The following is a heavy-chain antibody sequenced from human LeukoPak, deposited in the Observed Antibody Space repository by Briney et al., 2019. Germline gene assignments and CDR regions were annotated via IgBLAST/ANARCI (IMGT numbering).Heavy chain of an antibody. Sequence: GGSLRLSCVVSGMTFDRHGMHWVRQPPGKELEWLAFIKYDGSKTEYEDSVKGRFTVSRDNSKNTLYLEMNSLRAEDTAVYYCAKDTIFTVDPFDYRGQGTLVTVSS. CDR2: IKYDGSKT. J-gene: IGHJ4*02. CDR3: AKDTIFTVDPFDY. D-gene: IGHD3-3*01. V-gene: IGHV3-30*02. CDR1: GMTFDRHG.